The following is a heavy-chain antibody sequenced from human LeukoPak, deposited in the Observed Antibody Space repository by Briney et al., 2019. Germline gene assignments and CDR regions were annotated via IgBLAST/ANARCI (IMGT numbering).Heavy chain of an antibody. J-gene: IGHJ4*02. Sequence: ASVKVSCKTSGYSFTSQDMHWVRQAPGQSLEWMGCINPGNGDTKYSQEFQGRVTITRDTSATTAYMELSSLRPDDMAVYYCTLYNYWGQGTLVTASS. V-gene: IGHV1-3*03. D-gene: IGHD2-2*02. CDR3: TLYNY. CDR1: GYSFTSQD. CDR2: INPGNGDT.